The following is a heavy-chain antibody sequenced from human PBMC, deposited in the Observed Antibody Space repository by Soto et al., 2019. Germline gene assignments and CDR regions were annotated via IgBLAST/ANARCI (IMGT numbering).Heavy chain of an antibody. V-gene: IGHV4-4*07. J-gene: IGHJ4*02. Sequence: SETLSLTCTVSGGSINTFYWSWVRQPAGKGLEWIGRIFSSGSTSFNPSLESRVAMSVDTSKNHFXXXXXXXXXXXMAVYYCAXXGSYSAYNFAHGIQLWSFDFWGQGALVTVSS. CDR1: GGSINTFY. CDR3: AXXGSYSAYNFAHGIQLWSFDF. D-gene: IGHD5-12*01. CDR2: IFSSGST.